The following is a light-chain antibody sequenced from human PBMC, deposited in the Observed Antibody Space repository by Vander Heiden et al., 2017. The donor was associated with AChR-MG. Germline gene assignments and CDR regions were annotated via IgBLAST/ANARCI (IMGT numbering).Light chain of an antibody. CDR2: AAS. Sequence: PSSLSASVGDRVTITCRASQSISSYLDWYQQKPGKAPKLLIYAASSLQSGVPSRFSGSGSGTDFTLTISSLQPEDFATYYCQQSNSTPYTFGQGTKLEIK. CDR1: QSISSY. CDR3: QQSNSTPYT. V-gene: IGKV1-39*01. J-gene: IGKJ2*01.